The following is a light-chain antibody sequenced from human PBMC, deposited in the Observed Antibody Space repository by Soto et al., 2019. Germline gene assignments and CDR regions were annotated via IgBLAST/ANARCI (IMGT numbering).Light chain of an antibody. J-gene: IGKJ1*01. CDR1: HGISSY. Sequence: VIWMTQSPSLLSASTGDRVTISCRMSHGISSYLAWYQQKPGKAPNLLIYKASSLKSGVPLRFSGSGSGTEFTLTINSLQPDDFATYYCQQYDTYWTFGQGTKVDIK. V-gene: IGKV1D-8*03. CDR3: QQYDTYWT. CDR2: KAS.